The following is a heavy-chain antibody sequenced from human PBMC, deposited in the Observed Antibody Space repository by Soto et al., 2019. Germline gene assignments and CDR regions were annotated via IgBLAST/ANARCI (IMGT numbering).Heavy chain of an antibody. CDR3: AREGITMVRDFDY. CDR1: GFTFSNYA. D-gene: IGHD3-10*01. CDR2: INSDGSST. V-gene: IGHV3-74*01. Sequence: GGSLRLSCAASGFTFSNYAMNWVRPAPGKGLVWVSRINSDGSSTSYADSVKGRFTISRDNAKNTLYLQMNSLRAEDTAVYYRAREGITMVRDFDYWGQGTLVTSPQ. J-gene: IGHJ4*02.